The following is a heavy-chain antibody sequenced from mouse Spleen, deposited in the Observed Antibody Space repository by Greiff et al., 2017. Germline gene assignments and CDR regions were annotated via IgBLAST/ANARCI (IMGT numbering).Heavy chain of an antibody. D-gene: IGHD3-1*01. J-gene: IGHJ2*01. Sequence: VQLVESGAELVKPGASVKLSCKASGYTFTDYTIHWVKQRPGQGLEWIGWFYPGSGSIKYNEKFKDKATLTADKSSSTAYMKLSRVTSEDSAVSRCERHEIGYFDYWGQGTTLTVSS. CDR3: ERHEIGYFDY. CDR1: GYTFTDYT. V-gene: IGHV1-62-2*01. CDR2: FYPGSGSI.